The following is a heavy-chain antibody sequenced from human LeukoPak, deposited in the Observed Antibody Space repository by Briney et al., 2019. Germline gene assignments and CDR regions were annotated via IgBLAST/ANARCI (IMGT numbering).Heavy chain of an antibody. D-gene: IGHD3-10*01. V-gene: IGHV3-33*01. CDR2: IWYDGSQE. J-gene: IGHJ3*01. CDR1: GFTFSTYG. CDR3: AREFFYGSDSNAFDV. Sequence: PGGSLRLSCAASGFTFSTYGMHWVRQTPGKGLEWVALIWYDGSQEYYADPVKGRFTISRDNSKNTVYLQINSLRAEDTAIYYCAREFFYGSDSNAFDVWGQGTLVTVSS.